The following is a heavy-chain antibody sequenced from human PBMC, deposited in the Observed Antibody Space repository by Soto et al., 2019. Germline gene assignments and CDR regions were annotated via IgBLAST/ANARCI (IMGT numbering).Heavy chain of an antibody. CDR3: ARTSSGGTCSFDY. J-gene: IGHJ4*02. Sequence: EVQLVESGGGLVQPGGSLRLSCAASGFTVSSNYMSWVRQAPGKGLEWVSVIYSGGSRYYADSVKGRFTISRDNSENTLYLQMNSLRAEDTAVYYCARTSSGGTCSFDYWGQGTLVTVSS. CDR1: GFTVSSNY. V-gene: IGHV3-66*01. D-gene: IGHD2-15*01. CDR2: IYSGGSR.